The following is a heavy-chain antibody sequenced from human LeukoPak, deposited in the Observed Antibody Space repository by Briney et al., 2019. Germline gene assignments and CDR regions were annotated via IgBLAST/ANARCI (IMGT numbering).Heavy chain of an antibody. D-gene: IGHD5-24*01. CDR2: INGDGRRI. Sequence: GGSLRLSCVASGFTFSTAWMHWARQTPGKGLVWVSHINGDGRRINYADDVKGRFTISRDNAKNTLYLQMNSLRAEDTAVYYRARDLGEMATIFYAFDIWGQGTMVTVSS. J-gene: IGHJ3*02. V-gene: IGHV3-74*01. CDR3: ARDLGEMATIFYAFDI. CDR1: GFTFSTAW.